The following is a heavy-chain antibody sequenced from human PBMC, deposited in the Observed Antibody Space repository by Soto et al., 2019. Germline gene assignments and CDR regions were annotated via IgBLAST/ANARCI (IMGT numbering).Heavy chain of an antibody. CDR1: GFTFSSYG. V-gene: IGHV3-30*18. D-gene: IGHD6-13*01. J-gene: IGHJ6*02. CDR3: AKEGDPGIAAAPYGMDV. CDR2: ISYDGSNK. Sequence: QVQLVESGGGVVQPGRSLRLSCAASGFTFSSYGMHWVRQAPGKGLEWVAVISYDGSNKYYADSVKGRFTISRDNSKNTLYLQMNSLRAEDTAVYYCAKEGDPGIAAAPYGMDVWGQGTTVTVSS.